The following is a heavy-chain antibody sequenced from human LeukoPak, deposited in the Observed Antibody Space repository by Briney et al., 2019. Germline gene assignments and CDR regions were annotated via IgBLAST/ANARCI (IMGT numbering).Heavy chain of an antibody. CDR1: GGSISSGGYS. J-gene: IGHJ3*02. CDR3: AGRLEWEQLRDDPFDI. CDR2: IYYSGSTYYSGST. V-gene: IGHV4-30-4*07. Sequence: SETLSLTCAVSGGSISSGGYSWSWIRQTPGKGLEWIGFIYYSGSTYYSGSTHYKLSLKSRATISVDTSKNQFSLRLSSVTPADTAVYFCAGRLEWEQLRDDPFDIWGQGTMVTVSS. D-gene: IGHD1-26*01.